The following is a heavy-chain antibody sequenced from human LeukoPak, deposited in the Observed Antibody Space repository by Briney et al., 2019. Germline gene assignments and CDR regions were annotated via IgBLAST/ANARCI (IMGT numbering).Heavy chain of an antibody. J-gene: IGHJ4*02. V-gene: IGHV1-69*13. CDR1: GGTFSSYA. CDR3: ASLPRGDYKADY. CDR2: IIPIFGTA. Sequence: SVKVSCKASGGTFSSYAISWVRQAPGQGLEWMGGIIPIFGTANYAQKFQGRVTITADESTSTAYMELSSLRSEDTAVYYCASLPRGDYKADYWGQGTLVTVSS. D-gene: IGHD4-17*01.